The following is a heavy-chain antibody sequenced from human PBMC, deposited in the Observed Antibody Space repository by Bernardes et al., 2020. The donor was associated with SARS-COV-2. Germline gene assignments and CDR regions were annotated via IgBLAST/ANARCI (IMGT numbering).Heavy chain of an antibody. CDR3: ARAITGTTSAWVTYYYYGMDV. J-gene: IGHJ6*02. V-gene: IGHV1-18*01. CDR1: GYTFTSYG. D-gene: IGHD1-20*01. Sequence: ASVKVSCKASGYTFTSYGISWVRQAPGQGLEWMGWISAYNGNTNYAQKLQGRVTMTTDTSTSTAYMELRSLRSDDTAVYYCARAITGTTSAWVTYYYYGMDVWGQGTTVTVSS. CDR2: ISAYNGNT.